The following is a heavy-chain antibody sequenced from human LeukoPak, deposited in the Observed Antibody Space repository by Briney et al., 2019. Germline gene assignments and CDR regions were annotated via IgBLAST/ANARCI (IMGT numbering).Heavy chain of an antibody. Sequence: QPGGSLGLSCAASGFTFSTYWMHWVRRAPGKGLVWVSRISTDGSVTSYADSVKGRFTISRDNAKNTMYLQMNSLRAEDTAVYYCARIGGSGSYSGHYFDHWGQGTLVTVSS. CDR2: ISTDGSVT. J-gene: IGHJ4*02. CDR3: ARIGGSGSYSGHYFDH. V-gene: IGHV3-74*01. CDR1: GFTFSTYW. D-gene: IGHD3-10*01.